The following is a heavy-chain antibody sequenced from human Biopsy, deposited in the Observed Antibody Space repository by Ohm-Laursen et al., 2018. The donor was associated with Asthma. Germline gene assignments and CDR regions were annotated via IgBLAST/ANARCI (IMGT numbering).Heavy chain of an antibody. D-gene: IGHD3-3*01. CDR2: VSYDGGVV. CDR1: GFSFGSYG. J-gene: IGHJ4*02. V-gene: IGHV3-30*18. CDR3: AKRRGYSDLTDFDH. Sequence: SLRLSCTASGFSFGSYGMHWVRQAPGKGLAWVAVVSYDGGVVHYAGSMKGRFTISGDNAKSTLYLQMNRLRTDDTAVYFCAKRRGYSDLTDFDHWGQGTLVTVSS.